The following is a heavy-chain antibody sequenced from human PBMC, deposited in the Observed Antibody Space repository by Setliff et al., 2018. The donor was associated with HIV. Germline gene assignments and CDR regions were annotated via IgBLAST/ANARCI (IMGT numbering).Heavy chain of an antibody. CDR2: IFRSGTT. Sequence: PSETLSLTCTLSGGSFGDYHWSWIRQPAGRGLEWIGRIFRSGTTDYKFSLKSRVTISIDTSRNQFSLRLTSVTAEDTAAYYCARDRHYSGLGSYGPWGPGTLVTVSS. D-gene: IGHD3-10*01. CDR1: GGSFGDYH. J-gene: IGHJ5*02. CDR3: ARDRHYSGLGSYGP. V-gene: IGHV4-4*07.